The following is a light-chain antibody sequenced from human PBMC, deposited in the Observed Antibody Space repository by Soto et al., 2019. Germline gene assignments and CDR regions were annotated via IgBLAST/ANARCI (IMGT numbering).Light chain of an antibody. V-gene: IGKV1-39*01. CDR3: QQSFSTPDT. J-gene: IGKJ2*01. Sequence: DIQMTQSPSSLSASVGDRVTITCRASQSISNYLNWYQQRPGKAPKLLICAASNLQSGVPSRFSGSGSGTDFTLTITSLQPEDFAAYYCQQSFSTPDTFGQGTKLEIK. CDR2: AAS. CDR1: QSISNY.